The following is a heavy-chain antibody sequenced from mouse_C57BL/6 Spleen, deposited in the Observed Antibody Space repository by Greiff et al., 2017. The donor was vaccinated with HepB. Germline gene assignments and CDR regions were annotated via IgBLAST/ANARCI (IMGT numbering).Heavy chain of an antibody. D-gene: IGHD2-3*01. J-gene: IGHJ4*01. CDR1: GYTFTSYW. V-gene: IGHV1-64*01. CDR2: IHPHSGST. CDR3: ARDDHYAMDY. Sequence: QVQLQQPGAELVKPGASVKLSCKASGYTFTSYWMHWVKQRPGQGLEWIGMIHPHSGSTNYNEKFKSKATLTVDKSSSTAYMQLSSLTSEDSAVYYCARDDHYAMDYWGQGTSVTVSS.